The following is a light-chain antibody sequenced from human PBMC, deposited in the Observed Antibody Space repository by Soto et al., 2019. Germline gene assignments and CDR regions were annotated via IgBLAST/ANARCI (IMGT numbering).Light chain of an antibody. CDR2: DVS. CDR1: SGDVGGYNY. V-gene: IGLV2-14*01. Sequence: QSVLTQPASVSGSPGQSITISCTGTSGDVGGYNYVSWYQQHPGKAPKVIIYDVSNRPSGVSNRFSGSKSGNTASLTISGLQAEDEADSYCSSYTSSGSFVVFGGGTKLNVL. CDR3: SSYTSSGSFVV. J-gene: IGLJ2*01.